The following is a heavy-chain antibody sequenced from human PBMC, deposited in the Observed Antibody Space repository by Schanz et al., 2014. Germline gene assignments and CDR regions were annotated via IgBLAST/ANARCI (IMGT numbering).Heavy chain of an antibody. J-gene: IGHJ4*02. CDR1: GGTFSTYP. V-gene: IGHV1-3*01. Sequence: QVQLVQSGAEVKKPGSSMKVSCKASGGTFSTYPINWLRQAPGQGLEWMGRINAANGNTRYSQKFQGRVTITRDTSASTAYMELSSLRSEDTAVYYCARGRTFDYWGQGTLVTVSS. CDR2: INAANGNT. CDR3: ARGRTFDY.